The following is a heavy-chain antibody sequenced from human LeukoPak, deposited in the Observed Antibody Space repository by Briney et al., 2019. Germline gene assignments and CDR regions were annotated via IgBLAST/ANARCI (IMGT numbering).Heavy chain of an antibody. D-gene: IGHD5-18*01. CDR2: ISSSSSYI. CDR1: GFTFSSYS. CDR3: ARDRGYSYGSGYFDY. J-gene: IGHJ4*02. Sequence: PGGSLRLSCAASGFTFSSYSMNWVRQAPGKGLEWVSSISSSSSYIYYADSVKGRFTISRDNAKNSLYLQMNSLRAEDTAVYYCARDRGYSYGSGYFDYWGQGTLVTVSS. V-gene: IGHV3-21*01.